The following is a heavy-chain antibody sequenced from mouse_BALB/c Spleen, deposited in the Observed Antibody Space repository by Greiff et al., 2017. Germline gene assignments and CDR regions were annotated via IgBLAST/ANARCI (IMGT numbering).Heavy chain of an antibody. V-gene: IGHV7-3*02. J-gene: IGHJ2*01. CDR1: GFTFTDYY. D-gene: IGHD2-14*01. CDR3: ARDIRDYRYLDY. CDR2: IRNKANGYTT. Sequence: EVKLVESGGGLVQPGGSLRLSCATSGFTFTDYYMSWVRQPPGKALEWLGFIRNKANGYTTEYSASVKGRFTISRDNSQSILYLQMNTLRAEDSATYYCARDIRDYRYLDYRGQGTTLTVSS.